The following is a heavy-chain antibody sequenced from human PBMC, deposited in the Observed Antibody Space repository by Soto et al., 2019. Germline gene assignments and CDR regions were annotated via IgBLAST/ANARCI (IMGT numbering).Heavy chain of an antibody. J-gene: IGHJ6*04. V-gene: IGHV1-3*01. Sequence: GASVKVSCKASGYTFTSYAMHWVRQAPGQRLEWMGWINAGNGNTKYSQKFQGRVTITRDTSASTAYMELSSLGSEDTAVYYCARDFIFGTYYDILTGSLDVWGKGTTVTVSS. CDR2: INAGNGNT. CDR3: ARDFIFGTYYDILTGSLDV. D-gene: IGHD3-9*01. CDR1: GYTFTSYA.